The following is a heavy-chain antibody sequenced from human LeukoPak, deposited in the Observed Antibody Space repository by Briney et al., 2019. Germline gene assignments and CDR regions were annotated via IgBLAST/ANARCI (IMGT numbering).Heavy chain of an antibody. Sequence: SETLSLTCTVSGGSISNYYWNWIRQPPGKGLEWIGYIYYSGTTNYNPSLKRRVIISVDTSKNQFSLKLSSVTAADTAVYYCARVDYDILTDYLDAFDIWGQGTMVTVSS. CDR1: GGSISNYY. J-gene: IGHJ3*02. D-gene: IGHD3-9*01. V-gene: IGHV4-59*01. CDR2: IYYSGTT. CDR3: ARVDYDILTDYLDAFDI.